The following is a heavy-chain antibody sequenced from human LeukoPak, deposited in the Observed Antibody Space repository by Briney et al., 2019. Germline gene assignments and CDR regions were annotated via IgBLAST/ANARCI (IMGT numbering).Heavy chain of an antibody. CDR3: GKTTVGYSSGQKPAWPVDY. D-gene: IGHD5-18*01. CDR2: IFGSGGSP. CDR1: GFTFGSFA. Sequence: GGSLRLSCEASGFTFGSFAMYWVRQAPGKGLEWIAGIFGSGGSPHYADSVKGRFTISRDNSKNTVYLQINSLRAEDTAVYYCGKTTVGYSSGQKPAWPVDYWGQGTLVTVSS. J-gene: IGHJ4*02. V-gene: IGHV3-23*01.